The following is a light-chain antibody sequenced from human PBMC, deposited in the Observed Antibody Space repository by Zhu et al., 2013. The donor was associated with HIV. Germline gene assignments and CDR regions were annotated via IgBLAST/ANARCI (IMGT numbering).Light chain of an antibody. J-gene: IGKJ1*01. CDR2: RAS. CDR1: QSISSWF. Sequence: EIVLTQSPGTLSLSPGERATLSCRASQSISSWFLAWYQQRPGQAPRLLIYRASNRASGIPDRFSGSGSGTDFTLTISRLEPEDFAVYYCQQYGDSQTFGQGTRV. CDR3: QQYGDSQT. V-gene: IGKV3-20*01.